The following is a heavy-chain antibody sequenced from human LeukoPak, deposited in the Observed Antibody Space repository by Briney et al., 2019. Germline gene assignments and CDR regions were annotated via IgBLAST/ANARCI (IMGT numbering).Heavy chain of an antibody. J-gene: IGHJ4*02. V-gene: IGHV4-4*02. CDR2: IYHNGGT. CDR3: ARLTYYYDSGRKYFFDY. D-gene: IGHD3-10*01. CDR1: GGSVSSSNW. Sequence: PSGTLSLTCAVSGGSVSSSNWWSWVRQPPGKGLEWIGEIYHNGGTNYNPSLKSRVTISVDKSKNQFSLKLISVTAADTAIYYCARLTYYYDSGRKYFFDYWGQGTLVTVSS.